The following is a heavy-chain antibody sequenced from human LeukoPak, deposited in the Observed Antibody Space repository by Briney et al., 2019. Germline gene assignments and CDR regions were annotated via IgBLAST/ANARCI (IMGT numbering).Heavy chain of an antibody. CDR2: MNPNSGNT. D-gene: IGHD6-19*01. V-gene: IGHV1-8*01. CDR1: GYTFTSYD. J-gene: IGHJ5*02. Sequence: ASVKVSCKASGYTFTSYDINWVRQATGQGLEWMGWMNPNSGNTGYAQKFQGRVTMTRNTSISTAYMELSSLRSEDTAVYYCARASDSLYSSGWYEVDWFDPWGQGTLVTVSS. CDR3: ARASDSLYSSGWYEVDWFDP.